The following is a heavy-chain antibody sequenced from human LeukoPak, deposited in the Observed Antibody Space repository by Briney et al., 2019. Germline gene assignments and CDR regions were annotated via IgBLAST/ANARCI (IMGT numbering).Heavy chain of an antibody. CDR2: INSGGGT. J-gene: IGHJ5*02. CDR1: GFTVSSNY. CDR3: ARVARYNWFDP. V-gene: IGHV3-53*01. Sequence: GGSLRLSCAASGFTVSSNYMSWVRQAPGKGLEWVSVINSGGGTYYTDSVKGRFTISRDSSKNTLYLQMNSLRAEDTAVYYCARVARYNWFDPWGQGTLVTVSS.